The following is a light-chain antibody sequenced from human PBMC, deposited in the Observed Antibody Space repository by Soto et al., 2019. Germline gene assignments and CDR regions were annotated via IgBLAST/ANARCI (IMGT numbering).Light chain of an antibody. V-gene: IGKV2-30*02. CDR3: MQGTHWPIT. CDR2: KVS. CDR1: QSLVHSDGIAY. Sequence: DVVMTQSPLSLPVTLGQPASISCRSSQSLVHSDGIAYFSWFQQRPGRSPRRLIYKVSNRDSGVPARFSVSGSGTDFALKISRVEAEDVGVYYCMQGTHWPITFGQGTRLEIK. J-gene: IGKJ5*01.